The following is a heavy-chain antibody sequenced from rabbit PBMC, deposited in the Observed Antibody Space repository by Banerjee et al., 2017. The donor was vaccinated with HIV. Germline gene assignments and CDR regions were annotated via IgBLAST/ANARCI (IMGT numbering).Heavy chain of an antibody. Sequence: QSLEESGGDLVKPGASLTLTCTASGFSFSSSYYMCWVRQAPGKGLEWIACIYTGSSVTTHYASWAKGRFAISKTSSTTVTLQMTSLTAADTATYFCVRAGVYAGSSSYTGFDFNLWGQGTLVTVS. CDR1: GFSFSSSYY. V-gene: IGHV1S40*01. CDR3: VRAGVYAGSSSYTGFDFNL. CDR2: IYTGSSVTT. J-gene: IGHJ4*01. D-gene: IGHD8-1*01.